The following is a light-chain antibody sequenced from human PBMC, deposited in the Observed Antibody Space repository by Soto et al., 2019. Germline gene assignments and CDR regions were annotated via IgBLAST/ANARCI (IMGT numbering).Light chain of an antibody. CDR1: QSVSSSY. Sequence: EIVWPQSPGTLSLSPGERATLYCRASQSVSSSYLAWYQQKPGQAPRILIYGASNRATGIPDRFSGSGSGTEFNLTISRLQTDDFATYYCQQSNTYFRTFGQGTKLDIK. CDR2: GAS. J-gene: IGKJ2*01. V-gene: IGKV3-20*01. CDR3: QQSNTYFRT.